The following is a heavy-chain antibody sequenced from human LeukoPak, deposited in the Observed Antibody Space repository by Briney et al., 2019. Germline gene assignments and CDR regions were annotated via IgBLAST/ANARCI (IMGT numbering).Heavy chain of an antibody. CDR1: GGSFSGCY. CDR2: INHSGST. CDR3: ARGAGVVPAIPYGMDV. V-gene: IGHV4-34*01. Sequence: SETLSLTCAVYGGSFSGCYWNWIRQPPGKGLEWIGEINHSGSTNYNPSLKSRVTISVDTSKNQFSLKLSSVTAADTAVYYCARGAGVVPAIPYGMDVWGKGTTVTVSS. D-gene: IGHD2-2*01. J-gene: IGHJ6*04.